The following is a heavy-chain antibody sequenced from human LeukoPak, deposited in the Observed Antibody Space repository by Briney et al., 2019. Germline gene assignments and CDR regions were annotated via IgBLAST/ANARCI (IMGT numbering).Heavy chain of an antibody. CDR3: ARVGGYFDLVNYYYYMDV. J-gene: IGHJ6*03. CDR1: GFTFSSYA. D-gene: IGHD3-9*01. Sequence: GGSLRLSCAASGFTFSSYAMSWVRQAPGKGLEWVSTMSGSGGSTYYADSVKGRFTISRDNSKNTLYLQMNSLRADDTAVYYCARVGGYFDLVNYYYYMDVWGKGTTVTISS. CDR2: MSGSGGST. V-gene: IGHV3-23*01.